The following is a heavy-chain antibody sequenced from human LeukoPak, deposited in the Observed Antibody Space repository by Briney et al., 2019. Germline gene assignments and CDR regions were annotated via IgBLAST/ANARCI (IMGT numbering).Heavy chain of an antibody. CDR3: AADIVVVVAATRGFDP. CDR1: KFTFSNYA. J-gene: IGHJ5*02. V-gene: IGHV3-23*01. Sequence: GGSLRLSCAASKFTFSNYAMSWVRQAPGKGLEWVSAISGSGGSTYYADSVKGRFTISRDNSKNTLYLQMNSLRAEDTAVYYCAADIVVVVAATRGFDPWGQGTLVTVSS. D-gene: IGHD2-15*01. CDR2: ISGSGGST.